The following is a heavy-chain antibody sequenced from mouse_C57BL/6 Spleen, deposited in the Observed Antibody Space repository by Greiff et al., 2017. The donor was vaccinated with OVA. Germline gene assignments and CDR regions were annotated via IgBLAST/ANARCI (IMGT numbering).Heavy chain of an antibody. J-gene: IGHJ2*01. CDR2: IYPGNSDT. V-gene: IGHV1-5*01. CDR1: GYTFTSYW. D-gene: IGHD1-1*01. Sequence: VQLQQSGTVLARPGASVKMSCKTSGYTFTSYWMHWVKQRPGQGLEWIGAIYPGNSDTSYNQKFKGKAKLTAVTSASTAYMELSSLTNEDSAVYHCTRESSITSGVATGYFDYWGQGTTLTVSS. CDR3: TRESSITSGVATGYFDY.